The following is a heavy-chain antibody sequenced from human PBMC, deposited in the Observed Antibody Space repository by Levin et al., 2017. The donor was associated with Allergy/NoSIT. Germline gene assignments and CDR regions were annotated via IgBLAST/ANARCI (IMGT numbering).Heavy chain of an antibody. CDR3: AKDGPDAWFYFDY. V-gene: IGHV3-23*01. CDR2: INTSGRDI. CDR1: GFSLNNHV. Sequence: GGSLRLSCAASGFSLNNHVMSWVRQAPGKGLEWVSSINTSGRDIDYADLVKGRFTISRDTSKNILYLQMNSLRAADTAIYYCAKDGPDAWFYFDYWGQGALVTVSS. D-gene: IGHD3-16*01. J-gene: IGHJ4*02.